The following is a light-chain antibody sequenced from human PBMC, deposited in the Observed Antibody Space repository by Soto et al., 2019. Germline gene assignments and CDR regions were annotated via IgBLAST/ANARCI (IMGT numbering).Light chain of an antibody. J-gene: IGKJ1*01. CDR1: QSISSN. CDR2: GAS. CDR3: QQYSSLWT. V-gene: IGKV3-15*01. Sequence: ERVMTQSPATLSVSPGGRATLSCRASQSISSNLAWYQQKPGQAPRLLIYGASTRATGIPARFGGSGSGTDFTLSISRLEPEDFAVYYCQQYSSLWTFGQGTKVDIK.